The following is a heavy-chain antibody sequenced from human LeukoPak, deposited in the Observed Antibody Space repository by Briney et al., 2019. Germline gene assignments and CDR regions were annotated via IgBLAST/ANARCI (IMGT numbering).Heavy chain of an antibody. CDR3: ARNVWQWSIDY. CDR2: IYYSGST. D-gene: IGHD6-19*01. Sequence: SGTLSLTCTVSGGSISSYYWSWIRQPPGKGLEWIGYIYYSGSTNYNPSLKSRVTISVDTSKNQFSLKLSSVTAADTAVYYCARNVWQWSIDYWGQGTLVTVSS. V-gene: IGHV4-59*01. CDR1: GGSISSYY. J-gene: IGHJ4*02.